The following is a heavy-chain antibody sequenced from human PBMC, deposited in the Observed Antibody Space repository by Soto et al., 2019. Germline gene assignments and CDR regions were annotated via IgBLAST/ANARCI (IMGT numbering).Heavy chain of an antibody. V-gene: IGHV4-59*01. D-gene: IGHD6-13*01. CDR3: AGGLVSSSWYSLGY. CDR1: GGSISSYY. J-gene: IGHJ4*02. Sequence: SETLSLTCTVSGGSISSYYWSWIRRPPGKGLEWIGYIYYSGSTNYNPSLKSRVTISVETSKNQFSLKLTSVTAADTAVYYCAGGLVSSSWYSLGYWGQGTLVTVSS. CDR2: IYYSGST.